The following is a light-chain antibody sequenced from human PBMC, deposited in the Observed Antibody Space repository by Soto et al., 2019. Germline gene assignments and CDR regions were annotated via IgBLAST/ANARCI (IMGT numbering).Light chain of an antibody. CDR3: QQYHTWPIT. CDR1: QSINRD. Sequence: EIMMTQSPATLSVSPWEIATLSCSASQSINRDLAWYEKKPGQTPRRVIYGASTWGTGVPPRFTGSGSGTEFTLTISNLQSEDFAVYYCQQYHTWPITFGQGTRLEIK. J-gene: IGKJ5*01. CDR2: GAS. V-gene: IGKV3D-15*01.